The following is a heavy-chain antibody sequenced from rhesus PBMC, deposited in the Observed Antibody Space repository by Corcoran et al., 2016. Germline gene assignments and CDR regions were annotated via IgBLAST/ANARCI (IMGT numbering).Heavy chain of an antibody. V-gene: IGHV4-173*01. CDR2: NAGSGGST. J-gene: IGHJ4*01. CDR1: GGSISSNY. D-gene: IGHD3-3*01. Sequence: QVQLQESGPGLVKPSETLSLTCAVSGGSISSNYWSWIRQPPGKGLEWFGRNAGSGGSTDYNPALKSRVTISTGTSKNRFSLKLSSVTAADTAVYYCARARRIFGLVITYYFDYWGQGVLVTVSS. CDR3: ARARRIFGLVITYYFDY.